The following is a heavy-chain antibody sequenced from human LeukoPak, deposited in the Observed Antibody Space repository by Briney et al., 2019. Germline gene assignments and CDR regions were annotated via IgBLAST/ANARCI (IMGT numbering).Heavy chain of an antibody. J-gene: IGHJ3*02. CDR1: GGSISSYY. D-gene: IGHD2-15*01. Sequence: SETLSLTCTVSGGSISSYYWSWIRQPPGKGLEWIGYIYYSGSTNYNPSLKSRVTISVDTSKNQFSLKLSSVTAADTAVYYCARAYCSGGSCYRRGAFDIWGQGTMVTVSS. V-gene: IGHV4-59*08. CDR3: ARAYCSGGSCYRRGAFDI. CDR2: IYYSGST.